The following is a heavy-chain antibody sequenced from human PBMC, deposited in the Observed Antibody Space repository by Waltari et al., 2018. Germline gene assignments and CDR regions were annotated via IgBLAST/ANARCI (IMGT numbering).Heavy chain of an antibody. CDR2: INHSGST. D-gene: IGHD3-3*01. J-gene: IGHJ4*02. Sequence: QVQLQQWGAGLLKPSETLSLTCAGYGGSFSGYYWSWIRQPPGTGLEWIGEINHSGSTNYNPSLKSRVTISVDTSKNQFSLKLSSVTAADTAVYYFARDTYYDFLSGYYTWDYFDYWGQVTLVTVSS. V-gene: IGHV4-34*01. CDR3: ARDTYYDFLSGYYTWDYFDY. CDR1: GGSFSGYY.